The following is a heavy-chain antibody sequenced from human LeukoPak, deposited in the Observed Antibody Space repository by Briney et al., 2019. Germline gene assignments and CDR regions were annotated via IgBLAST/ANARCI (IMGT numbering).Heavy chain of an antibody. Sequence: ASVKVPCKASGYTFTSYDINWVRQATGQGLEWMGWMNPNSGNTGYAQKFQGRVTMTRNTSISTAYMELSSLRSEDTAVYYCARVVVPADVGDYFYYMDVWGKGTTVTVSS. CDR1: GYTFTSYD. J-gene: IGHJ6*03. D-gene: IGHD2-2*01. V-gene: IGHV1-8*01. CDR3: ARVVVPADVGDYFYYMDV. CDR2: MNPNSGNT.